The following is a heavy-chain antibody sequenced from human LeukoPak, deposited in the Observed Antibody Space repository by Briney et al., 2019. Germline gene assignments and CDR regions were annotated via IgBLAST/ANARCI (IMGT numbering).Heavy chain of an antibody. D-gene: IGHD3-22*01. CDR1: GYIFTNYG. CDR3: ARGFAPYYYDRSGNSRGYLQY. Sequence: ASVKASCKASGYIFTNYGISWVRQAPGQGLEWMGWISAYNGNTKYAQKFQGRVTMTTDRYTSTAYMELRSLRSDDTAVYYCARGFAPYYYDRSGNSRGYLQYWGQGTLVTVSS. V-gene: IGHV1-18*01. J-gene: IGHJ1*01. CDR2: ISAYNGNT.